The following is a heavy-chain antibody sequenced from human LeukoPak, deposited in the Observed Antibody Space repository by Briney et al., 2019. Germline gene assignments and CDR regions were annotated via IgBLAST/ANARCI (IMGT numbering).Heavy chain of an antibody. D-gene: IGHD3-22*01. CDR3: AKDRRVVVIMAPDAFDI. Sequence: GGSLRLSCAASGFTFSSYSMNWVRQAPGKGLEWVSYISSSSSTTYYADSVKGRFTISRDNSKNTLYLQMNSLRAEDTAVYYCAKDRRVVVIMAPDAFDIWGQGTMVTVSS. V-gene: IGHV3-48*01. CDR2: ISSSSSTT. CDR1: GFTFSSYS. J-gene: IGHJ3*02.